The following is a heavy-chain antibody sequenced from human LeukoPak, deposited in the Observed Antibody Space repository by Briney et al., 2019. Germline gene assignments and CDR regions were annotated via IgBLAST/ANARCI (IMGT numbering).Heavy chain of an antibody. CDR2: IKQDRSEK. D-gene: IGHD3-3*02. V-gene: IGHV3-7*01. CDR1: GFTFSNYW. J-gene: IGHJ6*02. Sequence: GGSLRLSCAASGFTFSNYWMNWVRQAPGKGLEWVANIKQDRSEKYYVDSVKGRFTISRDNAQNSLYLQMNSLRAEDTAVYYCIRSMDVWGQGTTVTVSS. CDR3: IRSMDV.